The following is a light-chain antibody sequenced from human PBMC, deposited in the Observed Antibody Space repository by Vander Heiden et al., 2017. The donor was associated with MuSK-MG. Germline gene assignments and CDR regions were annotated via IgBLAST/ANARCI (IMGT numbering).Light chain of an antibody. V-gene: IGLV8-61*01. Sequence: QTVLTPEPSLSVSPGGTVTRTCGVNSGSVATGYQPSWYRQPPGRAPRTLIYTTNIRSSGVPDLFSGSIHGNKAALTITGAPADDECDYYCALYVGDGISVFGGGTKLTVL. CDR3: ALYVGDGISV. J-gene: IGLJ3*02. CDR1: SGSVATGYQ. CDR2: TTN.